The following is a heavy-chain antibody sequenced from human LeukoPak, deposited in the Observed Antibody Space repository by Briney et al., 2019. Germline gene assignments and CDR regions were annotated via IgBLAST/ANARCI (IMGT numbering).Heavy chain of an antibody. CDR3: VRGLSGPDY. Sequence: PSETLSLTCAVYGGSFSSHWMHWVRQAPGKGLVWVSRINNDGSDTVYADSVKGRFTISRDNAKSTLYLQMNSLRAEDAAVYYCVRGLSGPDYWGQGTLVTVSS. CDR2: INNDGSDT. D-gene: IGHD2-15*01. V-gene: IGHV3-74*01. J-gene: IGHJ4*02. CDR1: GGSFSSHW.